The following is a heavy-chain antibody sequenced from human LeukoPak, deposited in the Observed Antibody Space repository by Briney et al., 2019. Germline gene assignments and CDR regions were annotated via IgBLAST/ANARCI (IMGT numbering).Heavy chain of an antibody. CDR1: GYTFTGYY. J-gene: IGHJ4*02. Sequence: ASVKVSCKASGYTFTGYYMHWVRQAPGQGPEWMGWINPNSGGTNYAQKFQGRVTMTRDTSISTAYMELSRLRSDDTAVYYCARGPYSGSYQDYWGQGTLVTVSS. CDR2: INPNSGGT. D-gene: IGHD1-26*01. CDR3: ARGPYSGSYQDY. V-gene: IGHV1-2*02.